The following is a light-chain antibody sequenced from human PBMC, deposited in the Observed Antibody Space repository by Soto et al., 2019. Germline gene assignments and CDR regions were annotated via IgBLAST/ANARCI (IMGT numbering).Light chain of an antibody. V-gene: IGKV1-5*03. Sequence: DIQMTQSPSTLSASVGDRVTITCRASQSISSWLAWYQQKPGKAPKLLIYKASSLESGVPSRFSGSGSGTEFTLTISSLRPDDFATYYCQQYNSYSGTFGGGTKVEIK. CDR2: KAS. CDR3: QQYNSYSGT. J-gene: IGKJ4*01. CDR1: QSISSW.